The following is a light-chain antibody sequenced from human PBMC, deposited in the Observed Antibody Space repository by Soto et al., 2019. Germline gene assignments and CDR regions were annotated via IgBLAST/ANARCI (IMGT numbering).Light chain of an antibody. Sequence: DIQMTQSPSTLSASVGDRVTITCRASQTVNIWLAWYQQKPGKAPKPLIYKASSLESGVPSRFSGSGSGTEFTLTISSLQPDDFATYYCQQYNTYLWTFGQGTKVDI. J-gene: IGKJ1*01. CDR3: QQYNTYLWT. V-gene: IGKV1-5*03. CDR1: QTVNIW. CDR2: KAS.